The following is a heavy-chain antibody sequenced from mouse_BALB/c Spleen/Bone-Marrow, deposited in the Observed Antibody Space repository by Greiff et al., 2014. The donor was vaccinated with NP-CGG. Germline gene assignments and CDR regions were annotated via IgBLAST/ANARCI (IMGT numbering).Heavy chain of an antibody. CDR2: IWGGGIT. V-gene: IGHV2-6-5*01. CDR3: AKLNWDEGDY. CDR1: GFSLTDYG. J-gene: IGHJ2*01. D-gene: IGHD4-1*01. Sequence: VQLVESGPGLVAPSQSLSITCTVSGFSLTDYGVSWIRQPPGKGLEWLGVIWGGGITYYNSTLKSRLSIRKDNSKNQVFLKMNSLQTDDTAMYYCAKLNWDEGDYWGQGTTLTVSS.